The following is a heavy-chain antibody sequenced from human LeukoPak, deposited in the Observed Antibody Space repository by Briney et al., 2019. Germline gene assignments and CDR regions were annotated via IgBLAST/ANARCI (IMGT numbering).Heavy chain of an antibody. J-gene: IGHJ1*01. D-gene: IGHD6-25*01. V-gene: IGHV3-30-3*01. CDR3: AKDRSRGYSSGWELYFQH. CDR1: GFTFSTYA. CDR2: IPYDGGNK. Sequence: GGSLRLSCAVTGFTFSTYAMHWVRQVPVKGLEWVAVIPYDGGNKYYADSVKGRFTISRDNSKNTLYLQMNSLRAEDTAVYYCAKDRSRGYSSGWELYFQHWGQGTLVTVSS.